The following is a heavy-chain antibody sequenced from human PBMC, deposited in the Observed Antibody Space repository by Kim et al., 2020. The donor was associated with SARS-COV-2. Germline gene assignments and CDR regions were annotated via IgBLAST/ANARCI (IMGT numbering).Heavy chain of an antibody. D-gene: IGHD3-22*01. CDR1: GGSISSYY. J-gene: IGHJ4*02. CDR2: IYYSGST. CDR3: AGTSYYDSSGYYYYFDY. Sequence: SETLSLTCTVSGGSISSYYWSWIRQPPGKGLEWIGYIYYSGSTNYNPSLKSRVTISVDTSKNQFSLKLSSVTAADTAVYYCAGTSYYDSSGYYYYFDYWGQRTLVTVSS. V-gene: IGHV4-59*01.